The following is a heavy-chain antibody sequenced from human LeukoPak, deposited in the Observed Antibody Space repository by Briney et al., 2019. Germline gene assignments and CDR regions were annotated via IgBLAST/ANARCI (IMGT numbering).Heavy chain of an antibody. D-gene: IGHD3-10*01. CDR3: AKVRSTYGSGSHQYYFDY. V-gene: IGHV6-1*01. CDR2: TYYRSKWFN. CDR1: GDSVSSDNAS. Sequence: SQTLSLTCAISGDSVSSDNASWNWIRQSPSRGLEWLGRTYYRSKWFNDYAVSVKSRITINPDTSKNQFSLQLNSVTPEDTAVYYCAKVRSTYGSGSHQYYFDYWGQGTLVTVSS. J-gene: IGHJ4*02.